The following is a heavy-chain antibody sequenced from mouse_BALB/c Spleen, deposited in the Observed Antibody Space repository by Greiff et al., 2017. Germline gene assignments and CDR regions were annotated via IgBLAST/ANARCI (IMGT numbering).Heavy chain of an antibody. J-gene: IGHJ3*01. CDR2: INPSNGGT. D-gene: IGHD2-3*01. CDR3: TRCYDGYYPPFAY. V-gene: IGHV1S81*02. Sequence: QVHVKQPGAELVKPGASVKLSCKASGYTFTSYYMYWVKQRPGQGLEWIGGINPSNGGTNFNEKFKSKATLTVDKSSSTAYMQLSSLTSEDSAVYYCTRCYDGYYPPFAYWGQGTLVTVSA. CDR1: GYTFTSYY.